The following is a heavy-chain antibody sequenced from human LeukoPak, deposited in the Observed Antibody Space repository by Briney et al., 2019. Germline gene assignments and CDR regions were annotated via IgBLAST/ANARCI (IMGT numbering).Heavy chain of an antibody. J-gene: IGHJ4*02. D-gene: IGHD2-8*02. Sequence: GESLEISCQGSGSSFTTYWISWVRQLPGKGLEWMGRIGPGDSFTKYSPSFQGHVTISVEKSISTAYLQWSSLKASDSAMYYCARDGGGVSSWVSHWGQGTLVTVSS. V-gene: IGHV5-10-1*01. CDR1: GSSFTTYW. CDR2: IGPGDSFT. CDR3: ARDGGGVSSWVSH.